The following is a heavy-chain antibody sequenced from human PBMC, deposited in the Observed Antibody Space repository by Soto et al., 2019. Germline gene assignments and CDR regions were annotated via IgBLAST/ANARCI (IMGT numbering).Heavy chain of an antibody. D-gene: IGHD2-15*01. V-gene: IGHV3-23*01. CDR2: ISGSGDSA. CDR3: ARDYCSGGSCYFDS. J-gene: IGHJ4*02. CDR1: GFTFSSYA. Sequence: EVQLLESGGGLVQPGGSLRLSCAASGFTFSSYAMSWVRQAPGKGLEWVSSISGSGDSAYYADSVKGRITISRDNSKDTLYLQMSSLRAEDTAVYFCARDYCSGGSCYFDSWGQGTLVTVSS.